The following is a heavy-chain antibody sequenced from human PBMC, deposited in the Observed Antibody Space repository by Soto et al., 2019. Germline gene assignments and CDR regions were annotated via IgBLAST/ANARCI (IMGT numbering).Heavy chain of an antibody. Sequence: QVQLRQSGPGLVKTSGTLSLTCVVSGGSISSTNWWTWVRQPPGKSLEWIGEIYHNGSPTYSPSLRGRASISVDKSNIQFSLRLRSVTAAATAVYYCATLPPRIVVTRLPIPTWGLGILVTVSS. J-gene: IGHJ5*02. V-gene: IGHV4-4*02. CDR1: GGSISSTNW. CDR2: IYHNGSP. CDR3: ATLPPRIVVTRLPIPT. D-gene: IGHD2-21*01.